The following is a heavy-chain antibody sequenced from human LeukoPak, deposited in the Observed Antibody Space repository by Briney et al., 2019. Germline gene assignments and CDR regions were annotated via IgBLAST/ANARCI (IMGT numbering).Heavy chain of an antibody. CDR1: GFTFDDYA. J-gene: IGHJ4*02. CDR2: ISWNSGSI. Sequence: GGSLRLSCAASGFTFDDYAMHWVRQAPGKGLEWVSGISWNSGSIGYEDSVKGRFTISRDNAKNSLYLQMNSLRAEDTALYYCAKANPIQLWLLDYWGQGTLVTVSS. D-gene: IGHD5-18*01. V-gene: IGHV3-9*01. CDR3: AKANPIQLWLLDY.